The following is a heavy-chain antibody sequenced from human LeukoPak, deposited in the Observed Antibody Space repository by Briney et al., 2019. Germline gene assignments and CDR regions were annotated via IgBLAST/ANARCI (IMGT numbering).Heavy chain of an antibody. J-gene: IGHJ3*02. Sequence: PGGSLRLSCGASGFTFSSYSMNWVRQAPGKGLEWVSYISSSSSTIYYADSVKGRFTISRDSAKNSLYLQMNSLRAEDTAVYYCARTYGYSYHHDAFDIWGQGTMVTVSS. V-gene: IGHV3-48*01. CDR1: GFTFSSYS. CDR3: ARTYGYSYHHDAFDI. CDR2: ISSSSSTI. D-gene: IGHD5-18*01.